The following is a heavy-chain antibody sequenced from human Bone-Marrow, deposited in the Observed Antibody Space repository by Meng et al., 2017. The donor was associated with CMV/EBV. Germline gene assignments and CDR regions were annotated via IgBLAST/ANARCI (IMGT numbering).Heavy chain of an antibody. D-gene: IGHD2-2*02. CDR3: ASYCSSTSCYTGEDLFDY. Sequence: SETLSLSCTVPGDSISSGDYYWSWIRQPPGKGLEWIGYIYYSGSTYYNPSLKSRVTISVDTSKNQFSLKLSSVTAADTAVYYCASYCSSTSCYTGEDLFDYWGQGTLVTVSS. J-gene: IGHJ4*02. CDR2: IYYSGST. V-gene: IGHV4-30-4*08. CDR1: GDSISSGDYY.